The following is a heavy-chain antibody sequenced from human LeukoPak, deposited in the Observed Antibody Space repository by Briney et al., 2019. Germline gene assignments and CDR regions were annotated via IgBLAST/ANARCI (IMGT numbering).Heavy chain of an antibody. D-gene: IGHD3-16*02. J-gene: IGHJ4*02. V-gene: IGHV3-7*01. CDR1: GFTFTTYW. CDR2: IKQDGSEI. CDR3: VRRYMATSAEDFDY. Sequence: PGGSLRLSCAASGFTFTTYWIGWVRQAPGKGLEWVASIKQDGSEIYYVDSVRGRFTISRDNAKNSLYLQMNILRAEDTAVYYCVRRYMATSAEDFDYWGQGTLVTVFS.